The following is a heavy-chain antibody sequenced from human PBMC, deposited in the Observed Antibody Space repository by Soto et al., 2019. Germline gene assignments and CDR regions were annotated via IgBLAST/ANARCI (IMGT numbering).Heavy chain of an antibody. J-gene: IGHJ4*02. D-gene: IGHD2-8*01. Sequence: SETLSLTCTVSGDSISSSSYYWGWIRQPPGKGLEWIGSIYYSGSTYYNPSLKSRVTISVDTSKNQFSLKLSSVTAADTAVYYCARSSDIVLMVYALYFDYWGQGTLVTFSS. CDR2: IYYSGST. CDR3: ARSSDIVLMVYALYFDY. CDR1: GDSISSSSYY. V-gene: IGHV4-39*01.